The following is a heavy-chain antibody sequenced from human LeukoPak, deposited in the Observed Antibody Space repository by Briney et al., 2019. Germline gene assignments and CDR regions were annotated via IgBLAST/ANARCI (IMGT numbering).Heavy chain of an antibody. CDR1: GFAYDDYA. CDR3: AKDRRDIAAAGMED. V-gene: IGHV3-9*01. Sequence: SLRLSCAASGFAYDDYAMHRARPAPGKGLEWVSGISWNGGTIGYADSVKGRFTISKDNAKNSLYLQMDSLRAEDTALYYCAKDRRDIAAAGMEDWGQGTLVTVSS. CDR2: ISWNGGTI. J-gene: IGHJ4*02. D-gene: IGHD6-13*01.